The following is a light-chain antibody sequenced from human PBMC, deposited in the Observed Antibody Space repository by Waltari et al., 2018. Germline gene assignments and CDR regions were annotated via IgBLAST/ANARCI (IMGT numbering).Light chain of an antibody. Sequence: EIVLTQSPATLSLSPGERATLTCRASHSVRKDLAWYQQRPGQAPRLLIYDASNRATGVPARFSGTGYETDFTLTINNLEPEDFAVYYCQQRISWPLTFGGGSKVEIK. J-gene: IGKJ4*01. V-gene: IGKV3-11*01. CDR2: DAS. CDR3: QQRISWPLT. CDR1: HSVRKD.